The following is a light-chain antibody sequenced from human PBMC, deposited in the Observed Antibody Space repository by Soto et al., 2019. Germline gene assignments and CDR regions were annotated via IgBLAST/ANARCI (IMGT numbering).Light chain of an antibody. V-gene: IGLV1-40*01. CDR3: QSYDSSLSGVV. Sequence: QSVLTQPPSVSGAPGQRVTISCTGSRSNIGAGYDVHWYQQLPGTAPKLLIYGNSNRPSGVPDRFSGSKSGTSASLAITGLQAEDEADYYCQSYDSSLSGVVFGGGTQLPVL. CDR2: GNS. CDR1: RSNIGAGYD. J-gene: IGLJ2*01.